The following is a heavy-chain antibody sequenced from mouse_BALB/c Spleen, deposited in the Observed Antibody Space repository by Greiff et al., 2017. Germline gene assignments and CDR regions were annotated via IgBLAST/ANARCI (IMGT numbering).Heavy chain of an antibody. Sequence: EVMLVESGGGLVKPGGSPKLSCAASGFTFSSYAMSWVRQTPEKRLEWVASISSGGSTYYPDSVKGRFTISRDNARNILYLQMSSLRSEDTAMYYCAREATVVAWYFDVWGAGTTVTVSS. J-gene: IGHJ1*01. CDR1: GFTFSSYA. V-gene: IGHV5-6-5*01. D-gene: IGHD1-1*01. CDR2: ISSGGST. CDR3: AREATVVAWYFDV.